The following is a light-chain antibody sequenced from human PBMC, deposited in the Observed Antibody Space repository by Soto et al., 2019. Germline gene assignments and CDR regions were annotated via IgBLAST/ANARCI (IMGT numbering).Light chain of an antibody. CDR2: EDN. Sequence: LTQPHSVSESPGKTVIISCTRSSGSIASNYVQWYQQRPGSSPTTVIYEDNQRPSGAPDRFSGSIDSSSNSASLTISGLETEDEADYYCQSYDATNQVFGGGTKLTVL. J-gene: IGLJ3*02. V-gene: IGLV6-57*01. CDR1: SGSIASNY. CDR3: QSYDATNQV.